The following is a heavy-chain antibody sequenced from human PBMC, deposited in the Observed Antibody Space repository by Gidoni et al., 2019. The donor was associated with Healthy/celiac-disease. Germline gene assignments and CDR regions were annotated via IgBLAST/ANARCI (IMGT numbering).Heavy chain of an antibody. J-gene: IGHJ6*02. Sequence: QVQLQQWGAGLLKPSETLSLTCAVYGGSFSGYYWSWIRQPPGKGLEWIGEINHSGSTNYNPSLKSRVTISVDTSKNQFSLKLSSVTAADTAVYYCARNDGAYDYVWGSYRLDYGMDVWGQGTTVTVSS. CDR1: GGSFSGYY. V-gene: IGHV4-34*01. CDR3: ARNDGAYDYVWGSYRLDYGMDV. D-gene: IGHD3-16*02. CDR2: INHSGST.